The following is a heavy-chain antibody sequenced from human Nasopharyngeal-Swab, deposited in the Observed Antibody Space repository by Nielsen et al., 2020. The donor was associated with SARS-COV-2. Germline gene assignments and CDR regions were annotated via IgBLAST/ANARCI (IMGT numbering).Heavy chain of an antibody. V-gene: IGHV3-23*01. CDR2: IGGTGGST. CDR3: AKDRGCSGGSCYVHWYFDL. D-gene: IGHD2-15*01. CDR1: GFTFSSYA. J-gene: IGHJ2*01. Sequence: GSLRLSCAASGFTFSSYAMSWVRQAPGKGLEWVSAIGGTGGSTYYADSVKGQFTISRDNSKNTLYLQMNSLRAEDTAVYYCAKDRGCSGGSCYVHWYFDLWGRGTLVTVSS.